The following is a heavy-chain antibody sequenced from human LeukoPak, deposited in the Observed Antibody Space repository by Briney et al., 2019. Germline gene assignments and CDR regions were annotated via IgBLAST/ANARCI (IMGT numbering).Heavy chain of an antibody. CDR1: GFTFDDYG. D-gene: IGHD3-22*01. Sequence: GGSLRLSCAASGFTFDDYGMNWVRQAPGKGLEWVSGINRNGDNTDYADSVKGRFTISRDNAKNSLYLEMDSLRAEDTALYYCARDRFGDDSSGYYYDYFDYWGHGTLVTVSS. J-gene: IGHJ4*01. CDR3: ARDRFGDDSSGYYYDYFDY. CDR2: INRNGDNT. V-gene: IGHV3-20*04.